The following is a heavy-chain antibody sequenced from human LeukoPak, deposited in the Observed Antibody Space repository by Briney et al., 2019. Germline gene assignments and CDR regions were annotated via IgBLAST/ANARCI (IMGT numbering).Heavy chain of an antibody. CDR3: ARGKVGYSYFDY. D-gene: IGHD5-18*01. CDR1: GFTFSTYS. J-gene: IGHJ4*02. Sequence: PGGSLRLSCAASGFTFSTYSMNWVRRAPGKGLEWVSSISSSSAYIHYADSVKGRFTISRDNAKNSLYLQMNSLRDTDTAVYYCARGKVGYSYFDYWGQGTLVTVSS. V-gene: IGHV3-21*01. CDR2: ISSSSAYI.